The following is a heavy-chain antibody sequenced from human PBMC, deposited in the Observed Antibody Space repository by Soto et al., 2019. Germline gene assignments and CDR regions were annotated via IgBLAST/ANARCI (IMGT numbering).Heavy chain of an antibody. V-gene: IGHV3-23*01. Sequence: GGSLRLSCAASGFTFSSYAMSWVRRAPGKGLEWVSAISGSGGSTYYADSVKGRFTISRDNSKNTLYLQMNSLRAEDTAVYYCAKDHGYDILTGYLWGPSDAFDIWGQGTMVTVS. CDR2: ISGSGGST. D-gene: IGHD3-9*01. CDR1: GFTFSSYA. J-gene: IGHJ3*02. CDR3: AKDHGYDILTGYLWGPSDAFDI.